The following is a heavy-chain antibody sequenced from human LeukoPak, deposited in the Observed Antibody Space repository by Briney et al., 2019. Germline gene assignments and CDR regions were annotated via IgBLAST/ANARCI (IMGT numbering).Heavy chain of an antibody. J-gene: IGHJ4*02. CDR1: GFTFSNYG. CDR3: ARWFGELFVVDY. Sequence: GGSLRLSCAASGFTFSNYGMNWVRQAPGKGLEWVSALSSSGGSTYYADSVKGRFTISRDNSKNTLYLQMNSLRAEDTAVYYCARWFGELFVVDYWGQGTLVTVSS. D-gene: IGHD3-10*01. V-gene: IGHV3-23*01. CDR2: LSSSGGST.